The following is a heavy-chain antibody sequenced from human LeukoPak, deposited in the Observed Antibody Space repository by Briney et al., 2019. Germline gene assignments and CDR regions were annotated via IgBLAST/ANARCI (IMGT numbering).Heavy chain of an antibody. D-gene: IGHD2-2*01. CDR3: AAPGVPAATYYFDY. CDR2: IRYDGSNK. Sequence: PGGSLRLSCAASGFTFSSYGIHWVRQAPGKGLEWVAFIRYDGSNKYYADSVKGRFTISRDNSKNTVYLQMNSLRAEDTAVYYCAAPGVPAATYYFDYWGQGTLVTVSS. CDR1: GFTFSSYG. V-gene: IGHV3-30*02. J-gene: IGHJ4*02.